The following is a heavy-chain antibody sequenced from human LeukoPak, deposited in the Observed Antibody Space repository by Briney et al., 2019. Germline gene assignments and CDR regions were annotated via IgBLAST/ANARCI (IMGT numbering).Heavy chain of an antibody. J-gene: IGHJ3*02. Sequence: SETLSLTCAVYGGSFSGYYWSWIRQPPGKGLEWIGENNHSGSTNYNPSLKSRVTISVDTSKNQFSLKLSSVTAADTAVYYCARPRGSSSSGAFDIWGQGTMVTVSS. CDR2: NNHSGST. D-gene: IGHD6-6*01. CDR1: GGSFSGYY. V-gene: IGHV4-34*01. CDR3: ARPRGSSSSGAFDI.